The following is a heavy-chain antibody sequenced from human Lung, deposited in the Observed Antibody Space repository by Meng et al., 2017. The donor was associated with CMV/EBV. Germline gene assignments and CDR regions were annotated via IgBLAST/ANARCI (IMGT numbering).Heavy chain of an antibody. V-gene: IGHV4-31*02. CDR1: GSISSCGYY. Sequence: GSISSCGYYWSWIRQHPGKGLEWIGYIYYSGSTYYNPSLKSRVTISVDTSKNQFSLKLSSVTAADTAVYYCARANTDSSGYYYFDYWGQGTLVTVSS. CDR2: IYYSGST. D-gene: IGHD3-22*01. CDR3: ARANTDSSGYYYFDY. J-gene: IGHJ4*02.